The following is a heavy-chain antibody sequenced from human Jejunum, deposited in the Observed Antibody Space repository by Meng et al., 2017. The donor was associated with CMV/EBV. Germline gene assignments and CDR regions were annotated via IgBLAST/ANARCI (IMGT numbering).Heavy chain of an antibody. CDR1: GFSFGVYR. J-gene: IGHJ4*02. V-gene: IGHV3-48*01. CDR2: IDSFSSTM. Sequence: CAASGFSFGVYRMNWVRQAPGKGLEWLAYIDSFSSTMYYIDSIKGRFTISRDNAKNSLYLQMNSLSAEDTAVYYCARDSIASALDYWGQGVLVTVSS. CDR3: ARDSIASALDY. D-gene: IGHD6-13*01.